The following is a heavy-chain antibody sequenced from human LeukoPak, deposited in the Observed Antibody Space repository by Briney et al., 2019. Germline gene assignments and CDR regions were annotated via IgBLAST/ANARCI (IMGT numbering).Heavy chain of an antibody. Sequence: ASVKVSCKASGYTFTGYYMHWVRQAPGQGLEWMGWINPNSGGTNYAQKFQGRVTMTRDTSISTAFMELSRLRSDDTAVYYCARVKTMIVVVSLFDYWGQGTLVTVSS. D-gene: IGHD3-22*01. CDR1: GYTFTGYY. V-gene: IGHV1-2*02. J-gene: IGHJ4*02. CDR2: INPNSGGT. CDR3: ARVKTMIVVVSLFDY.